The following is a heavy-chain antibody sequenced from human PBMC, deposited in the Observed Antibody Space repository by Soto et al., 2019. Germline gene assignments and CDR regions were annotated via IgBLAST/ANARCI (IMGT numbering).Heavy chain of an antibody. V-gene: IGHV1-69*12. D-gene: IGHD5-18*01. CDR3: ARGRGYTYGAADY. Sequence: QVQLVQSGAEVKKPGSSVKISCKTSGGGFSSYAISWVRQAPGQGLEWMGGIIGMFGTTNYAQKFEGRLTITAEEITSTAYMELSSLRLEDPALYYCARGRGYTYGAADYWGREHWSPSPQ. J-gene: IGHJ4*02. CDR2: IIGMFGTT. CDR1: GGGFSSYA.